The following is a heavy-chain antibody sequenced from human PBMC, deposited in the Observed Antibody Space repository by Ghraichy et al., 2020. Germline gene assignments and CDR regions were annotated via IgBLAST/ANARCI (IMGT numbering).Heavy chain of an antibody. D-gene: IGHD3-22*01. V-gene: IGHV4-61*02. J-gene: IGHJ6*02. CDR2: IYTSGST. Sequence: SETLSLTCTVSGGSISSGSYYWSWIRQPAGKGLEWIGRIYTSGSTNYNPSLKSRVTISVDTSKNQFSLKLSSVTAADTAVYYCARVPVGYDSSGLTSGYYYGMDVWGQGTTVTVSS. CDR1: GGSISSGSYY. CDR3: ARVPVGYDSSGLTSGYYYGMDV.